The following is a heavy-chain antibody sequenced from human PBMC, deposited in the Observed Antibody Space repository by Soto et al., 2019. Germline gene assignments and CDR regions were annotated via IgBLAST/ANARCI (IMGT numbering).Heavy chain of an antibody. V-gene: IGHV4-59*01. D-gene: IGHD3-22*01. Sequence: SETLSLTCTVSGGSISSYYWSWIRQPPGKGLEWIGYIYYSGSTNYNPSLKSRVTISVDASKNQFSLKLSSVTAADTAVYYCARPANYYDSSGYRYWGQGTLVTASS. CDR1: GGSISSYY. CDR2: IYYSGST. CDR3: ARPANYYDSSGYRY. J-gene: IGHJ4*02.